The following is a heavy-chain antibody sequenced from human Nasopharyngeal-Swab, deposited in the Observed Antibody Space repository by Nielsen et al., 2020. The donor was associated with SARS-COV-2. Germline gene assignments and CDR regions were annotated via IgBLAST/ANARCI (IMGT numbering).Heavy chain of an antibody. Sequence: SETLSLTCTVSGGSVSSGSYYWSWIRQPPGKGLEWIGYIYYSGSTNYNPSLKSRVTISVDTSKNQFSLKLSSVTAADTAVYYCARGDIIAVAGTGYYYYYMDVWGKGTTVTVSS. CDR3: ARGDIIAVAGTGYYYYYMDV. CDR2: IYYSGST. D-gene: IGHD6-19*01. J-gene: IGHJ6*03. CDR1: GGSVSSGSYY. V-gene: IGHV4-61*01.